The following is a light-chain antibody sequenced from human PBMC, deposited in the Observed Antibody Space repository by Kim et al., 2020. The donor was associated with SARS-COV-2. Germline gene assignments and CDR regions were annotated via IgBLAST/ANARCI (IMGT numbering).Light chain of an antibody. CDR1: ESISTY. J-gene: IGKJ4*01. Sequence: DIQMTQSPSTLSASVGDRVTITCRASESISTYLAWYQQKAGKAPKLLIHDASSLESGVPSRFSGSGSGTEFTLTISSLQPDDYATYYCQQHQSYSALTFGGGTKVDIK. V-gene: IGKV1-5*01. CDR2: DAS. CDR3: QQHQSYSALT.